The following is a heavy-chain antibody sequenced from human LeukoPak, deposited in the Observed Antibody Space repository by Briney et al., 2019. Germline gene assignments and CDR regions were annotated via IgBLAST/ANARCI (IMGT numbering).Heavy chain of an antibody. Sequence: PGGSLRLSCAASGFTFSSYAMAWVRQAPGKGLEWVSTISGSSTTTYYADSVKGRFTISRDNTENALSLQMDSLRVEDTAVYYCARDRFSYGSGSYTRYFDYWGQGTLVTVSS. D-gene: IGHD3-10*01. V-gene: IGHV3-23*01. CDR2: ISGSSTTT. CDR1: GFTFSSYA. CDR3: ARDRFSYGSGSYTRYFDY. J-gene: IGHJ4*02.